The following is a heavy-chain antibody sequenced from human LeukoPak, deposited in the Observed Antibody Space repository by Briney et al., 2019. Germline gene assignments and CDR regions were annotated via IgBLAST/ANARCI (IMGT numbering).Heavy chain of an antibody. Sequence: GGSLRLSCSACGFILSSYAMHGVRQAPGKGLEGVAVISYDGSNKYYADSVKGRFTISRDNSKNTLYLQMNSLRVEDTAVYYCARGTVVVVAATNWFDPWGQGTLVTVSS. V-gene: IGHV3-30*04. J-gene: IGHJ5*02. CDR1: GFILSSYA. D-gene: IGHD2-15*01. CDR3: ARGTVVVVAATNWFDP. CDR2: ISYDGSNK.